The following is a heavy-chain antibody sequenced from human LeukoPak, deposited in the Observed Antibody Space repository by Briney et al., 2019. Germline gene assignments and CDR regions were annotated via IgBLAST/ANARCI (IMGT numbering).Heavy chain of an antibody. CDR3: ARGGDPYGSGSLGWFDP. J-gene: IGHJ5*02. Sequence: SVKVSCKASGGTFSSFAFGWVRRAPGQGLGWMGGIIPIFGTANYAQKFQGRVTITADESTSTAYMELSSLRSEDTAVYYCARGGDPYGSGSLGWFDPWGQGTLVTVSS. CDR2: IIPIFGTA. V-gene: IGHV1-69*13. CDR1: GGTFSSFA. D-gene: IGHD3-10*01.